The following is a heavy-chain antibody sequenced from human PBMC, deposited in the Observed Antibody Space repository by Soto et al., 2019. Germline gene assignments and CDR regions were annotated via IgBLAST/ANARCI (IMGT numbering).Heavy chain of an antibody. V-gene: IGHV4-61*01. CDR3: TRGPPRVQWFDP. J-gene: IGHJ5*02. CDR2: IYFTGST. Sequence: SETLSLTCTVSGGAVSSGTYYWSWIRQPPGKGLEWIGHIYFTGSTNYNPSLKSRVTMSLDTSRNQFSLKLSSVTAADTAVYYCTRGPPRVQWFDPWGLGTLVTVS. CDR1: GGAVSSGTYY.